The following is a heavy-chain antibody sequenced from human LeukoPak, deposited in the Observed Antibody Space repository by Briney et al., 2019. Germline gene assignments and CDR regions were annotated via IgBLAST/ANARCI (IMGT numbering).Heavy chain of an antibody. CDR1: GGTFSSYA. Sequence: GASVKVSCKASGGTFSSYAISWVRQAPGQGLEWMGRIIPILGIANYAQKFQGRVTITADKSTSTAYMELSSLRSEDTAVYYCARQSYCGGDCDPAWFDPWGQGTLVTVSS. D-gene: IGHD2-21*02. J-gene: IGHJ5*02. CDR2: IIPILGIA. CDR3: ARQSYCGGDCDPAWFDP. V-gene: IGHV1-69*04.